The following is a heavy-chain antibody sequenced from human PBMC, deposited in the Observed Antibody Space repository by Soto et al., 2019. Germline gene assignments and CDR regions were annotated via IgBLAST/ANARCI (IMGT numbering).Heavy chain of an antibody. CDR1: GFIFSSYA. Sequence: EVQLLESGGGLEQPGGSLRLSCTASGFIFSSYAMSWVRQAPGKGLEWVSAISASGDNSYYADSVKGRFTISRDRSKSLYLQMKSLRAEDTAIYYCAKFFVAGTRGYFDSLGQGTLVTVSS. CDR3: AKFFVAGTRGYFDS. J-gene: IGHJ4*02. CDR2: ISASGDNS. D-gene: IGHD6-19*01. V-gene: IGHV3-23*01.